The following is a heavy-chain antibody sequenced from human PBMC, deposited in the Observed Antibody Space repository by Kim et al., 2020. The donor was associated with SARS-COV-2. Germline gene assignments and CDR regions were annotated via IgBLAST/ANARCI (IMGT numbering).Heavy chain of an antibody. CDR1: GGSFSGYY. CDR3: ARDRYDFWSGYHPTDAFDI. CDR2: INHSGST. D-gene: IGHD3-3*01. V-gene: IGHV4-34*01. J-gene: IGHJ3*02. Sequence: SETLSLTCAVYGGSFSGYYWSWIRQPPGKGLEWIGEINHSGSTNYNPSLKSRVTISVDTSKNQFSLKLSSVTAADTAVYYCARDRYDFWSGYHPTDAFDIWGQGTMVTVSS.